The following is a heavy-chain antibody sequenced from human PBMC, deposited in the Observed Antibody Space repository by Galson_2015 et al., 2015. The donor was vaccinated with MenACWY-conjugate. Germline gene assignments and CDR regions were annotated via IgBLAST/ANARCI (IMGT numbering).Heavy chain of an antibody. CDR3: ATAGSYRFDY. J-gene: IGHJ4*02. Sequence: ALRLSCAPSGVTFSTYWMHWVRQAPGKGLEWVSRIDPDGSTTDYAESMKGRFTISRDNAKNTLFMQIHSLRVEDTAVYYCATAGSYRFDYWGQGALVTVSS. V-gene: IGHV3-74*01. D-gene: IGHD2-15*01. CDR1: GVTFSTYW. CDR2: IDPDGSTT.